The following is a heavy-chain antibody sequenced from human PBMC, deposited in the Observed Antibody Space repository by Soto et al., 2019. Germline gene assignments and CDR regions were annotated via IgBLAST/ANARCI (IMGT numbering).Heavy chain of an antibody. D-gene: IGHD2-15*01. CDR1: GFTVSSNY. V-gene: IGHV3-53*01. Sequence: EVQLVESGGGLIQPGGSLRLSCAASGFTVSSNYMSWVRQAPGKGLEWVAVIYSGGSTYYADSVKGRFTISRDNSKNTLYLQMNSLRAEDTAVYYCARTYTRKVKLLPYSALPQRAFDIWGEGTRVTVSS. J-gene: IGHJ3*02. CDR3: ARTYTRKVKLLPYSALPQRAFDI. CDR2: IYSGGST.